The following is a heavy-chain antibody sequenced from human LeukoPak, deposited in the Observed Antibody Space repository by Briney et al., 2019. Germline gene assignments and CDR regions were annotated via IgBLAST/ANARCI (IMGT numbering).Heavy chain of an antibody. CDR1: GFIFSHYA. D-gene: IGHD3-22*01. CDR3: ARDRITMTDYYMDV. Sequence: GGSLRLSCGAFGFIFSHYAMHWVRQAPGKGLEWLALISYDGGNEYYADSVKGRFTISRDNAKNSLYLQMNSLRAEDTAVYYCARDRITMTDYYMDVWGKGTTVTVSS. J-gene: IGHJ6*03. CDR2: ISYDGGNE. V-gene: IGHV3-30*04.